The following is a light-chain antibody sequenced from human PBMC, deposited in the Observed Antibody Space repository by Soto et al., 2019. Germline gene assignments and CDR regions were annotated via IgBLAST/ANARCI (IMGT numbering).Light chain of an antibody. CDR2: GTS. CDR3: QQYGSSPYT. J-gene: IGKJ2*01. Sequence: EVVLTQSPGTLSLSPGERATLSCRASQSIGSSYLAWYQQKPGQAPRLLIYGTSSRATGIPDRFSGSGSATDFTLTISRLEPEDFAVYFCQQYGSSPYTFGQGTK. CDR1: QSIGSSY. V-gene: IGKV3-20*01.